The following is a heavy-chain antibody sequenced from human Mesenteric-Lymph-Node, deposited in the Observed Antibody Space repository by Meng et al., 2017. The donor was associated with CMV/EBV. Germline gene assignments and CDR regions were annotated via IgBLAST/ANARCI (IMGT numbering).Heavy chain of an antibody. CDR2: IYRSGST. Sequence: SGGSISCDYWWSWLRQPPGKGLEWIGQIYRSGSTNSSPSLNSRVTISVDKSKNQFSLRLSSVTAAGTAVYYCARVGDESVDYGTDYWGQGTLVTVSS. V-gene: IGHV4-4*02. J-gene: IGHJ4*02. D-gene: IGHD3-3*01. CDR1: GGSISCDYW. CDR3: ARVGDESVDYGTDY.